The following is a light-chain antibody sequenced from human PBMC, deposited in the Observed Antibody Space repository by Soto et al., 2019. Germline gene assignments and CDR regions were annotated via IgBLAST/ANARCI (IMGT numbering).Light chain of an antibody. CDR3: QQYNNYPPIT. CDR1: QSISTY. Sequence: EIVMTQSPATLSVSPGERATLAFSSSQSISTYLAWYQQKPGQAPRLLIYGASTRATGIPARISGSGSGTEFTLTISSLQSEDFAVYFCQQYNNYPPITFGQGTRLEI. CDR2: GAS. V-gene: IGKV3D-15*01. J-gene: IGKJ5*01.